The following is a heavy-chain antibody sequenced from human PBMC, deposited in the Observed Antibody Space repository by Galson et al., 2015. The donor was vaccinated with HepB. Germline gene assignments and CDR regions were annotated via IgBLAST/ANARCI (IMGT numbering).Heavy chain of an antibody. D-gene: IGHD5-18*01. CDR3: ARDRSYGPNYYYYMDV. V-gene: IGHV1-2*06. J-gene: IGHJ6*03. CDR2: INPNSGGT. Sequence: SVKVSCKASGYTFTGYYMHWVRQAPGQGLEWMGRINPNSGGTNYAQKFQGRVIMTRDTSISTAYMELSRLRSDDTAVYYCARDRSYGPNYYYYMDVWGKGTTVTVSS. CDR1: GYTFTGYY.